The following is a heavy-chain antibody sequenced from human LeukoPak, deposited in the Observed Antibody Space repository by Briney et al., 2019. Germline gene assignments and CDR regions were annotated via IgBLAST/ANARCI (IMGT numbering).Heavy chain of an antibody. V-gene: IGHV3-66*01. CDR1: GFTVSSNY. CDR2: IYSGGTT. J-gene: IGHJ3*02. Sequence: GGSLRLSCAASGFTVSSNYMNWVRQAPGKGLEWVSVIYSGGTTYYADSVKGRLTISRDNSKNTLYLQMNSLRADDTAVYYCARDWAPYDFWSGHTPGDAFDIWGQGTMVTVSS. CDR3: ARDWAPYDFWSGHTPGDAFDI. D-gene: IGHD3-3*01.